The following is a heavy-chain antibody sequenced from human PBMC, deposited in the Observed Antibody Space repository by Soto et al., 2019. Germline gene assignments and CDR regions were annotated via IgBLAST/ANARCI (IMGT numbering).Heavy chain of an antibody. D-gene: IGHD6-13*01. CDR1: GYTFTSYG. CDR3: ARTSGYSSTDNWFDP. CDR2: IIAYNGNT. J-gene: IGHJ5*02. Sequence: QVQLVQSGAEVKKPGASVKVSCKASGYTFTSYGISWVRQSPGQGLEWMGWIIAYNGNTNNAQKFQGRVAVTTDTSTSTAYMELMNLRSDDTAVYYCARTSGYSSTDNWFDPWGQGTLVTVSS. V-gene: IGHV1-18*01.